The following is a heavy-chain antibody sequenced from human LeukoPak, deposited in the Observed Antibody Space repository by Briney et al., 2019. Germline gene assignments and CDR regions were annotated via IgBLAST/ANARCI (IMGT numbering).Heavy chain of an antibody. D-gene: IGHD6-13*01. Sequence: SETLSLTCTVSGGSISSYYWSWIRQPAGKGLEWIGRIYTSGSTNYNPSLKSRVTISIDKSKNQFSLKLSSVTAADTAVYYCASLYGSSWPPFDYWGQGTLVTVSS. J-gene: IGHJ4*02. CDR1: GGSISSYY. CDR3: ASLYGSSWPPFDY. CDR2: IYTSGST. V-gene: IGHV4-4*07.